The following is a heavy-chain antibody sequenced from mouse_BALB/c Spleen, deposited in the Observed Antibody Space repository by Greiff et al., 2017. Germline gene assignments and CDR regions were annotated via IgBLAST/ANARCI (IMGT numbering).Heavy chain of an antibody. V-gene: IGHV14-3*02. CDR1: GFNIKDTY. D-gene: IGHD2-1*01. CDR3: ARRNYWYAMDY. J-gene: IGHJ4*01. CDR2: IDPANGNT. Sequence: EVMLVESGAELVKPGASVKLSCTASGFNIKDTYMHWVKQRPEQGLEWIGRIDPANGNTKYDPKFQGKATITADTSSNTAYLQLSSLTSEDTAVYYCARRNYWYAMDYWGQGTSVTVSS.